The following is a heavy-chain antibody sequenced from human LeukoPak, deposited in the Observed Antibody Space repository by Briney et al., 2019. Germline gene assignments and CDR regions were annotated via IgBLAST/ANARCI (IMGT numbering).Heavy chain of an antibody. Sequence: PPGGSLRLSCAASGFTFSSYAMSWVRQAPGKGLEWVSAISGSGGSTYYADSVKGRFTISRDNSKNTLYLQMNSLRAEDTAVYYCAKDGGQHWELTYLDYWGQGTLVTVSS. V-gene: IGHV3-23*01. CDR3: AKDGGQHWELTYLDY. J-gene: IGHJ4*02. CDR1: GFTFSSYA. CDR2: ISGSGGST. D-gene: IGHD1-26*01.